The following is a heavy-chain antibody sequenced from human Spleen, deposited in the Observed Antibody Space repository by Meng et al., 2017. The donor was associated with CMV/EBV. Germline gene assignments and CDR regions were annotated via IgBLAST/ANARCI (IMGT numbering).Heavy chain of an antibody. CDR2: INHSGST. Sequence: LTCAVYGGSFSGYYWSWIRQPPGKGLEWIGEINHSGSTNYNPSLKSRVTISVDTSKNQFSLKLSSVTAADTAVYYCARGPGVVVTFDYWGQGTLVTVSS. D-gene: IGHD3-22*01. V-gene: IGHV4-34*01. CDR1: GGSFSGYY. J-gene: IGHJ4*02. CDR3: ARGPGVVVTFDY.